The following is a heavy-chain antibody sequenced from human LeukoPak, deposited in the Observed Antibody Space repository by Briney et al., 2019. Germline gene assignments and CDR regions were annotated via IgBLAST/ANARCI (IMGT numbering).Heavy chain of an antibody. CDR1: GDSMSIYY. CDR2: IYYTGNT. Sequence: KSSETLSLTCTVSGDSMSIYYWTWIRQPPGKGLEWIGYIYYTGNTNYNPSLKSRVTISLDTSKNQFSLKMSSVAAAATAVYYCARRRGGSPYEAFDIWGQGTLVTVSS. D-gene: IGHD5-12*01. V-gene: IGHV4-59*01. CDR3: ARRRGGSPYEAFDI. J-gene: IGHJ3*02.